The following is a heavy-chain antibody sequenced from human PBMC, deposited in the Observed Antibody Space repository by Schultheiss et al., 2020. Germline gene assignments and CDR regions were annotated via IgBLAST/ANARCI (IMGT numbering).Heavy chain of an antibody. D-gene: IGHD3-22*01. CDR2: IYPSGST. V-gene: IGHV4-61*02. Sequence: SQTLSLTCTVSGGSISSSSFYWGWIRQPPGKGLEWIGRIYPSGSTNYNPSLKSRVTISVDTSKNQFSLKLSSVTAADTAVYYCAREYYYDSLGWFDPWGQGTLVTVSS. CDR1: GGSISSSSFY. CDR3: AREYYYDSLGWFDP. J-gene: IGHJ5*02.